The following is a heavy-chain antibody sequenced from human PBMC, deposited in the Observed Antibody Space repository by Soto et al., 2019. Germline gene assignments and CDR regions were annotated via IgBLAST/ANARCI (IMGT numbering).Heavy chain of an antibody. Sequence: PSETLSLTCTVSGGSISSYYWSWIRQPPGKGLEWIGYIYYSGGTNYNPSLKSRVTISVDTSKNQFSLKLSSVTAADTAVYYCARGHYDSSGYTHYFDYWGQGTLVTVSS. CDR3: ARGHYDSSGYTHYFDY. V-gene: IGHV4-59*01. D-gene: IGHD3-22*01. CDR2: IYYSGGT. CDR1: GGSISSYY. J-gene: IGHJ4*02.